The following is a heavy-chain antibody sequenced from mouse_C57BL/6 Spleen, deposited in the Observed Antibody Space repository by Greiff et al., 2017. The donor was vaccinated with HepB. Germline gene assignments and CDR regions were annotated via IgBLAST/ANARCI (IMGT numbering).Heavy chain of an antibody. J-gene: IGHJ4*01. V-gene: IGHV1-22*01. D-gene: IGHD1-1*01. CDR1: GYTFTDYN. CDR2: INPNNGGT. Sequence: EVQLQQSGPELVKPGASVKMSCKASGYTFTDYNMHWVKQSHGKSLEWIGYINPNNGGTSYNQKFKGKATLTVNKYSSTAYMELRSLTSEDSAVYYFAREMTTVVASRYYYAMDYWGQGTSVTVSS. CDR3: AREMTTVVASRYYYAMDY.